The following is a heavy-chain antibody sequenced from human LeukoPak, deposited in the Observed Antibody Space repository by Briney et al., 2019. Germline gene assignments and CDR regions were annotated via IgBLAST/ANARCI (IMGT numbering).Heavy chain of an antibody. CDR1: GFSFRDAA. V-gene: IGHV3-23*01. J-gene: IGHJ3*01. D-gene: IGHD2-8*01. CDR3: VRGIEWST. CDR2: ISSSGANT. Sequence: GGSLRLSCAASGFSFRDAAMTWVRQAPGKGLEWVSLISSSGANTYYADSVKGRFTISRDNSRNTLSLHMTSLRVEDTAIYYCVRGIEWSTWGVGAPVTVSS.